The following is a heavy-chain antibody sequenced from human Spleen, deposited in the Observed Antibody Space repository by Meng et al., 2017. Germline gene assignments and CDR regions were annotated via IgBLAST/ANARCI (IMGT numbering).Heavy chain of an antibody. Sequence: QVQLVQSGSELKKPGASVEVSCKASGYTFTSYANHWVRQAPGQGLEWMGWINTKTGNPTYAPSLTGRFVLSLDTSVNTTYLQISSLKPEDTAVFYCARARYCSGGSCYSDHWGQGTLVTVSS. CDR3: ARARYCSGGSCYSDH. J-gene: IGHJ4*02. CDR1: GYTFTSYA. D-gene: IGHD2-15*01. CDR2: INTKTGNP. V-gene: IGHV7-4-1*02.